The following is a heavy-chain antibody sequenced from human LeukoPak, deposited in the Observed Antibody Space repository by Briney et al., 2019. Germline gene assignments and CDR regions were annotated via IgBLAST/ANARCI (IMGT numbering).Heavy chain of an antibody. Sequence: SETLSPTCPVSGRSISSYYWSWIRQPPEKGLEWIGYTFYIGKTNYNTSLKGRVTISVATSKTQFSLELSSVTAADTAVYYCARGCASGYYYGSGSYGWFDPWGQGTLVTVSS. CDR2: TFYIGKT. V-gene: IGHV4-59*01. CDR3: ARGCASGYYYGSGSYGWFDP. J-gene: IGHJ5*02. CDR1: GRSISSYY. D-gene: IGHD3-10*01.